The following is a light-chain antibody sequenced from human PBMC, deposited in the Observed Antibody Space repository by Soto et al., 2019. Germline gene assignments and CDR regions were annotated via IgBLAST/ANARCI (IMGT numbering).Light chain of an antibody. CDR3: SSYTGISTYV. CDR2: DVT. J-gene: IGLJ1*01. Sequence: QSALTQPASVSGSPGQSITISCTGTSSDVGGYNFVSWYQQHPDKAPKLMIYDVTNRPSGVSNRFSGSKSGNTASLTISGLQAEDEADYYCSSYTGISTYVFGTGTKVTVL. V-gene: IGLV2-14*01. CDR1: SSDVGGYNF.